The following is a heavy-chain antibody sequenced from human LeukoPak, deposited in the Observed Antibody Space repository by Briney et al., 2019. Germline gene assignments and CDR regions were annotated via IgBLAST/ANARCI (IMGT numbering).Heavy chain of an antibody. CDR1: GGSISSGDYY. CDR3: ARRLAAAGTEWYFDL. D-gene: IGHD6-13*01. V-gene: IGHV4-30-4*01. Sequence: SETLSLTCTVSGGSISSGDYYWSWIRQPPGKGLEWIGYIYYSGSTYYNPSLKSRVTIPVDTSKNQFSLKLSSVTAADTAVYYCARRLAAAGTEWYFDLWGRGTLVTVSS. CDR2: IYYSGST. J-gene: IGHJ2*01.